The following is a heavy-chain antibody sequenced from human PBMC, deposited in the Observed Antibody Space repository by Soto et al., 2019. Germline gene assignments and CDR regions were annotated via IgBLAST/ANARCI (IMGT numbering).Heavy chain of an antibody. CDR3: AKDRGWSSADLEY. J-gene: IGHJ4*02. V-gene: IGHV3-30*18. Sequence: QVQLVESGGGVVQPGRSLRLSCAASGFTFSSFGMHWVHQAPGKGLEWVALISYDGSSDYYVDSVKGRFTISRDKSKNTLYLQMNSLRPEDTAVYYCAKDRGWSSADLEYWGQGTLVTVSS. CDR1: GFTFSSFG. CDR2: ISYDGSSD. D-gene: IGHD6-19*01.